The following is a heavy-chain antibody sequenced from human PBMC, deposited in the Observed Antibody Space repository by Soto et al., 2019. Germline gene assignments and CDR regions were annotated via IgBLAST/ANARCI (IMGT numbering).Heavy chain of an antibody. V-gene: IGHV1-46*01. CDR2: INPHGGST. Sequence: DSVKVSCKAPGDTFTSYYLTWVRQAPGQGLEWMGVINPHGGSTKYAQKLQGRITMTRDTSRSTVYMELSSLRSDDTAIYYCARSSGGNFGIIIEGSNWFDPWGQGTLVTVSS. CDR1: GDTFTSYY. CDR3: ARSSGGNFGIIIEGSNWFDP. D-gene: IGHD3-3*01. J-gene: IGHJ5*02.